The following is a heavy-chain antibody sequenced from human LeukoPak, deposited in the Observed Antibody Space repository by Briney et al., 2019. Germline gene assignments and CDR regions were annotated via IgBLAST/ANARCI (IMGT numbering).Heavy chain of an antibody. Sequence: SETLSLTCAVYGGSFSGYYWSWIRQPPGKGLEWIGEINHSGSTNYNPSLKSRVTISVDTSKNQFSLKLSSVTAADTAVYYCARGLKKMGYMVRGVTSDAFDIWGQGTMVTVSS. D-gene: IGHD3-10*01. CDR2: INHSGST. J-gene: IGHJ3*02. V-gene: IGHV4-34*01. CDR3: ARGLKKMGYMVRGVTSDAFDI. CDR1: GGSFSGYY.